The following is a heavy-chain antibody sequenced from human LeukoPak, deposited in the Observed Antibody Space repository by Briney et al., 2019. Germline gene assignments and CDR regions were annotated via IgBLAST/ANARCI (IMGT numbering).Heavy chain of an antibody. D-gene: IGHD1-26*01. CDR3: AREAPGVGATY. V-gene: IGHV4-38-2*02. Sequence: PSETLSLTSAVPGYSITSDYYWGWIRPPPGKGLEWIGSIHHSGSTYYNPSLKHRVTISVDTSKNQFSLKLSSVTAADTAVYYCAREAPGVGATYWGQGTLVSVSS. CDR1: GYSITSDYY. J-gene: IGHJ4*02. CDR2: IHHSGST.